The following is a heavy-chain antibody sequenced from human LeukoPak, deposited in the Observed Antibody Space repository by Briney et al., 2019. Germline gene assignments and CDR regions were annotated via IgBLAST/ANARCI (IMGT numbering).Heavy chain of an antibody. Sequence: GGSLRLSCAASGFTFRSYSMNWVRQAPGKGLAWVSSISTSGDYIYYADSVKGRFTISRDNAKNSLYLQMNSLRAEDTAVYYCARDSVGYCSSTSCRAGGYWGQGTLVTVSS. D-gene: IGHD2-2*03. CDR2: ISTSGDYI. CDR1: GFTFRSYS. J-gene: IGHJ4*02. CDR3: ARDSVGYCSSTSCRAGGY. V-gene: IGHV3-21*01.